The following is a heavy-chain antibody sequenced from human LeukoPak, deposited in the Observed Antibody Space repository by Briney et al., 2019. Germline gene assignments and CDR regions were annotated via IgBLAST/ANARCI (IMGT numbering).Heavy chain of an antibody. Sequence: AGGSLRLSCAASGFTFSTYSMNWVRKAPGKGLEWVSSISGSSTYIFYADSVKGRFTISRDNAKNSLYLQMNSLRVEDTAVYYCARDSPDCSSTSCYRGYYYYGMDVWGQGTTVTVSS. CDR3: ARDSPDCSSTSCYRGYYYYGMDV. D-gene: IGHD2-2*01. CDR2: ISGSSTYI. J-gene: IGHJ6*02. CDR1: GFTFSTYS. V-gene: IGHV3-21*01.